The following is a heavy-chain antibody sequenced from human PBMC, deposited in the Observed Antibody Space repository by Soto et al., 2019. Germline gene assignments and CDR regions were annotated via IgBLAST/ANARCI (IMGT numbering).Heavy chain of an antibody. CDR2: INRDANDI. CDR3: ARDVPHNWFDS. V-gene: IGHV3-74*01. D-gene: IGHD3-10*02. J-gene: IGHJ5*01. CDR1: RGAFGDYW. Sequence: EVQLVESGGGLVQPGGSLRLSCEDSRGAFGDYWMHWVRQAPGKGLVWVSRINRDANDIIYADSVQGRFTASRDNSKHLVFLQMNSLRVEHTDVYYCARDVPHNWFDSWGQGTLVTVSS.